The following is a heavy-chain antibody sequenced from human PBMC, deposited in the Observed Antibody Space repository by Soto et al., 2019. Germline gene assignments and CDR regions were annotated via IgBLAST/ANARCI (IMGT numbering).Heavy chain of an antibody. D-gene: IGHD6-25*01. CDR1: GFTFSSFE. J-gene: IGHJ6*02. V-gene: IGHV3-48*03. Sequence: GGSLRLSCGVSGFTFSSFEFSWVRQAPGKGLEWVSFISSRATSKFYADSVEGRFTTSRDNAKNSVFLRMDSLKVDDTGVYYCARHKVGSRDGLDVWGQGTTVTVSS. CDR2: ISSRATSK. CDR3: ARHKVGSRDGLDV.